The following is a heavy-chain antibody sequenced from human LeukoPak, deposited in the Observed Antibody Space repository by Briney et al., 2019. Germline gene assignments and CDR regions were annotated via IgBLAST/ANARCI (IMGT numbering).Heavy chain of an antibody. CDR1: GGSISSGGYY. D-gene: IGHD4/OR15-4a*01. CDR3: ARGRWCCSSFVRPAHYYFDY. J-gene: IGHJ4*02. V-gene: IGHV4-31*03. Sequence: PSETLSLTCTVSGGSISSGGYYWSWIRQHPGKGLEWIGYIYYSGSTYYNPSLKSRVTISVDTSKNQFSLKLSSVTAADTAVYYCARGRWCCSSFVRPAHYYFDYWGQGTLVTVSS. CDR2: IYYSGST.